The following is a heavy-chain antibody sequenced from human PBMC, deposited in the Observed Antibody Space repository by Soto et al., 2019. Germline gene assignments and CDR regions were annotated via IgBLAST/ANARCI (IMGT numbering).Heavy chain of an antibody. J-gene: IGHJ4*02. CDR1: GYSFTNYW. CDR3: ARRSGYHDY. V-gene: IGHV5-10-1*01. D-gene: IGHD3-10*01. Sequence: RGESLKISCKGSGYSFTNYWISWVRQMPGKGLEWMGRIDPSDSYTNYSPSFQGHVTISVDKSTSTAYLQWSTLKASDTAMYYCARRSGYHDYWGQGTLVTVSS. CDR2: IDPSDSYT.